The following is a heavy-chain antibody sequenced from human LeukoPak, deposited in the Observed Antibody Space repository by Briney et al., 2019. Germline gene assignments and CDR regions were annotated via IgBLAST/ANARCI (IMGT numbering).Heavy chain of an antibody. CDR3: ARGFYGSGSQFDY. V-gene: IGHV4-30-2*01. D-gene: IGHD3-10*01. Sequence: PSQTLSLTCTVSGGSISSGDYPWSWIRQPPGKGLEWIGYIFHTGHTSYNPSLKSRVTISVDMSKNQLSLMLSSVTAADTAVYYCARGFYGSGSQFDYWGPGTLVTVSS. J-gene: IGHJ4*02. CDR1: GGSISSGDYP. CDR2: IFHTGHT.